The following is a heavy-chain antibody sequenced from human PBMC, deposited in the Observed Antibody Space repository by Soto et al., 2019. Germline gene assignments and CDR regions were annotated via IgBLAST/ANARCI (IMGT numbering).Heavy chain of an antibody. CDR3: ARGSREYSSSSNWFDP. Sequence: GTSVKVSCKASGGTYSSNAISWVRQAPGQGLEWMGGIIPIFGTANYAQKFQGRVTITADESTSTAYMELSSLRSEDTAVYYCARGSREYSSSSNWFDPWGQGTLVTVSS. D-gene: IGHD6-6*01. CDR1: GGTYSSNA. CDR2: IIPIFGTA. V-gene: IGHV1-69*13. J-gene: IGHJ5*02.